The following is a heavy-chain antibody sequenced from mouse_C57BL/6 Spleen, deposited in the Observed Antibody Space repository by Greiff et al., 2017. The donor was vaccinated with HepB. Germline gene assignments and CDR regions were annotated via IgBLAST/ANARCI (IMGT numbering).Heavy chain of an antibody. CDR1: GFTFSDYG. CDR3: ARNYDYDGYYAMDY. V-gene: IGHV5-17*01. Sequence: EVQGVESGGGLVKPGGSLKLSCAASGFTFSDYGMHWVRQAPEKGLEWVAYISSGSSTIYYADTVKGRFTISRDNAKNTLFLQMTSLRSEDTAMYYCARNYDYDGYYAMDYWGQGTSVTVSS. CDR2: ISSGSSTI. D-gene: IGHD2-4*01. J-gene: IGHJ4*01.